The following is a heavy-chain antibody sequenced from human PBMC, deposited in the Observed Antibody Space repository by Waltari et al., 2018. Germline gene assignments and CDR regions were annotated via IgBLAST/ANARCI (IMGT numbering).Heavy chain of an antibody. J-gene: IGHJ3*02. V-gene: IGHV4-38-2*02. Sequence: QVQLQESGPGLVKPSETRSLTCTVSGYSISSGYYWGWIRQPPGKGLEWIGSIYHSGSTYYNPSLKSRVTISVDTSKNQFSLKLSSVTAADTAVYYCATQSGSSTLDAFNIWGQGTMVTVSS. CDR2: IYHSGST. CDR1: GYSISSGYY. CDR3: ATQSGSSTLDAFNI. D-gene: IGHD1-26*01.